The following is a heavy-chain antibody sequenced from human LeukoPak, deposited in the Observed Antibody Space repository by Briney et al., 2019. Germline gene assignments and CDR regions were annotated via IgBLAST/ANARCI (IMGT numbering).Heavy chain of an antibody. V-gene: IGHV4-34*01. CDR2: INHSGST. CDR3: ARAPGGVLMVYEFDY. J-gene: IGHJ4*02. D-gene: IGHD2-8*01. Sequence: KPSETLSLTCAVYGGSFSGYYWSWIRQPPGKGLEWIGEINHSGSTNYNPSLKSRVTISVDTSKNQFSLKLSSVTAADTAVYYCARAPGGVLMVYEFDYWGQGTLVTVSS. CDR1: GGSFSGYY.